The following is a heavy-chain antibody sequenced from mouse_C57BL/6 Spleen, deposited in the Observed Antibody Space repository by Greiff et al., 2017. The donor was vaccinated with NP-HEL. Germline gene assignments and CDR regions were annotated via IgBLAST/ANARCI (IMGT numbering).Heavy chain of an antibody. Sequence: EVKLMESGGGLVKPGGSLKLSCAASGFTFSDYGMHWVRQAPEKGLEWVAYISSGSSTIYYADTVKGRFTISRDNAKNTLFLQMTSLRSEDTAMYYCAREGYGSSFFYWYFDVWGTRTTVTVSS. V-gene: IGHV5-17*01. CDR3: AREGYGSSFFYWYFDV. CDR1: GFTFSDYG. D-gene: IGHD1-1*01. CDR2: ISSGSSTI. J-gene: IGHJ1*03.